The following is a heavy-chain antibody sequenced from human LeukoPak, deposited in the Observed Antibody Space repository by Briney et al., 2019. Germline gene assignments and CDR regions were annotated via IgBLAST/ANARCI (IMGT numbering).Heavy chain of an antibody. Sequence: ASVKVSCKASGYTFTGYYMHWVRQAPGQGLEWMGWINPNSGGTNYAQKFQGRVTMTRDTSISTAYMELSRLRSDDTAVYYCAGDCFMSSGGSCYSDYWGQGTLVTVSS. CDR3: AGDCFMSSGGSCYSDY. CDR1: GYTFTGYY. V-gene: IGHV1-2*02. J-gene: IGHJ4*02. CDR2: INPNSGGT. D-gene: IGHD2-15*01.